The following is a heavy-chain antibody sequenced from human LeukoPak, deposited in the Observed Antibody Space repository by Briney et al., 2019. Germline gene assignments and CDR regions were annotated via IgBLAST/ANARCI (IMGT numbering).Heavy chain of an antibody. CDR2: MYFGDSDTTDADI. Sequence: GESLKISCKESGYNFANGWLGWVRQVPGKGLEWMGIMYFGDSDTTDADIRYSPSFQGQVTISVDKSISTTYLQWSSLKASDTAIYYCARVCRKHHQVLCLDDWGQGTLVIVSS. V-gene: IGHV5-51*01. CDR3: ARVCRKHHQVLCLDD. J-gene: IGHJ4*02. D-gene: IGHD2-2*01. CDR1: GYNFANGW.